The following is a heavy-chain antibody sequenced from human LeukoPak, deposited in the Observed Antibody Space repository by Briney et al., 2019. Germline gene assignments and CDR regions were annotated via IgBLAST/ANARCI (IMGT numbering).Heavy chain of an antibody. CDR1: GYTFTSYA. J-gene: IGHJ4*02. V-gene: IGHV1-3*01. CDR3: ARSNWNDGFDY. D-gene: IGHD1-1*01. Sequence: GASVKVSCKASGYTFTSYAMHWVRQAPGQRLEWMGWINAGNGNTKYSQKFQGRVTITRDTSASTAYMELSSQRSEDTAVYYCARSNWNDGFDYWGQGTLVTVSS. CDR2: INAGNGNT.